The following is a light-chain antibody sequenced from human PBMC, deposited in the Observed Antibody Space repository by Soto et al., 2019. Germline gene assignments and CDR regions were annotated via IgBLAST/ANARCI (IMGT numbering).Light chain of an antibody. CDR2: DAS. Sequence: DIQVTQSPSTLSASVGDRVTITCRASETINNWLAWYQQKPGKAPKLLIYDASSLASGVPSRFSGSASGTDFFLTISSLQPDDFANYYCQQYTSYSWTFGQGTKMDIK. J-gene: IGKJ1*01. CDR1: ETINNW. CDR3: QQYTSYSWT. V-gene: IGKV1-5*01.